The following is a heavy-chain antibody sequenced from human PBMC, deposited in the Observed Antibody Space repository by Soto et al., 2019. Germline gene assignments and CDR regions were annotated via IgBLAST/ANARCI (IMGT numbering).Heavy chain of an antibody. D-gene: IGHD6-13*01. CDR2: IDSSGEK. CDR1: GLSITDSEMG. Sequence: QVTLKESGPVLVKPTETLTLRCTVSGLSITDSEMGVSWIRQPPGQPLEWLAHIDSSGEKSYRTFLKSRLAISKDTSKSQIVLTMTNMYPADTATYYCARRQLAVAVSPWFDPWGQGIPVTVSS. J-gene: IGHJ5*02. V-gene: IGHV2-26*01. CDR3: ARRQLAVAVSPWFDP.